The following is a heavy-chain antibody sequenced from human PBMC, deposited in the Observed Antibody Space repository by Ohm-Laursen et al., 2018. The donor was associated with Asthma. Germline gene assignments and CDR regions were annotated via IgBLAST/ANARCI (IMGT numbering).Heavy chain of an antibody. V-gene: IGHV3-21*01. J-gene: IGHJ4*02. CDR2: ISTASTFI. Sequence: SLRLSCAASGYTFSRYSIHWIRQAPGKGLEWVASISTASTFIYYADSVRGRFTTSRDNARNLVFLQMNSLRAEDTAVYYCARDSSTVHFDYWGQGTLVTVSS. D-gene: IGHD2-2*01. CDR3: ARDSSTVHFDY. CDR1: GYTFSRYS.